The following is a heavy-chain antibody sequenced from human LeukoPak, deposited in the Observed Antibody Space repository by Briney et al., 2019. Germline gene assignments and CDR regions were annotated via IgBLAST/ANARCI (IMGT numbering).Heavy chain of an antibody. D-gene: IGHD5-18*01. J-gene: IGHJ3*02. CDR1: GYTFTSYY. Sequence: ASVTVSCKASGYTFTSYYMHWVRQAPGQGLEWMGMINPSGGSTSYAQKFQGRVTMTRDTSTSTVYMELSSLRSEDTAVYYCARGRELWFFDIWGQGTMVTVSS. CDR3: ARGRELWFFDI. V-gene: IGHV1-46*01. CDR2: INPSGGST.